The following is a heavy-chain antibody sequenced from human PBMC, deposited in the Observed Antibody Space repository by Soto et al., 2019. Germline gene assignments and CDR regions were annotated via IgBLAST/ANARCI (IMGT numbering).Heavy chain of an antibody. Sequence: GGSLSLSCVASGFTFSRYWMSLVRQAPGKGLEWEANIKQDGSEKYYVDSVKGRFTISRDTAKNSLYMQMTSMRAEDTTVYFFAIRKYCTNGECDTEWFDPWGQGTLVTVSS. J-gene: IGHJ5*02. CDR2: IKQDGSEK. CDR1: GFTFSRYW. CDR3: AIRKYCTNGECDTEWFDP. D-gene: IGHD2-8*01. V-gene: IGHV3-7*05.